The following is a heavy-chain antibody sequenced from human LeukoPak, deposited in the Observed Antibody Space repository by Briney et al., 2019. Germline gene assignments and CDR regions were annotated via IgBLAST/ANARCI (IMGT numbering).Heavy chain of an antibody. V-gene: IGHV1-69*04. CDR2: IIPILGIA. CDR1: GGTFSSYA. Sequence: ASVKVSCKASGGTFSSYAISWVRQNPEQGREWMGRIIPILGIAKYEQTFAGRVTFTADNPTSTAYMDLSSLRSEDTGVYYCARGRVFRAGAGTGYYYGMDVWGQGTTVTVSS. J-gene: IGHJ6*02. D-gene: IGHD6-13*01. CDR3: ARGRVFRAGAGTGYYYGMDV.